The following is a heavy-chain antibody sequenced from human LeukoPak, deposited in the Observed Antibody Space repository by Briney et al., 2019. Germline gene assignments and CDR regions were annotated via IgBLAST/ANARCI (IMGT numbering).Heavy chain of an antibody. CDR2: IKEDGSET. V-gene: IGHV3-7*01. CDR3: SRSLNN. Sequence: GGSLRLSCAASGFTFGRSWMDWVRQAPGKGLEWVANIKEDGSETYYVDSAKGRFTISRDNAKSSLYLQMDRLRVEDSAIYYCSRSLNNWGQGTLVTVSS. CDR1: GFTFGRSW. J-gene: IGHJ4*02.